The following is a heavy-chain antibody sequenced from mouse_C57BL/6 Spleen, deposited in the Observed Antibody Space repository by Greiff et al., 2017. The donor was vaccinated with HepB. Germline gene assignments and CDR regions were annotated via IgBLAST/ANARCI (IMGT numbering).Heavy chain of an antibody. CDR3: ARSMRNYGSSPYWYFDV. D-gene: IGHD1-1*01. V-gene: IGHV1-42*01. CDR1: GYSFTGYY. J-gene: IGHJ1*03. CDR2: INPSTGGT. Sequence: VQLQQSGPELVKPGASVKISCKASGYSFTGYYMNWVKQSPEKSLEWIGEINPSTGGTTYNQKFKAKATLTVDKSSSTAYMQLKSLRSEDSAVYYCARSMRNYGSSPYWYFDVWGTGTTVTVSS.